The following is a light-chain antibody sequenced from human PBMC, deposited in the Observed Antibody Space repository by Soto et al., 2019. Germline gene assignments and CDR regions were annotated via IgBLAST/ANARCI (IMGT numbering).Light chain of an antibody. CDR1: QDISNY. CDR2: DAS. V-gene: IGKV1-33*01. Sequence: DIQMTQSPSSLSASVGDRVTITCQASQDISNYLNWYQQKPQKAPKLLIYDASNLETGVPSRFTGSGSGTDFIFTICSLQPEAIATYYCQQYDNLPYTFGQGTNLEVK. CDR3: QQYDNLPYT. J-gene: IGKJ2*01.